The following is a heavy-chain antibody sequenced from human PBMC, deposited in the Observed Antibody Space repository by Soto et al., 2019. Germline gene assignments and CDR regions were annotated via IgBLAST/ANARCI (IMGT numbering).Heavy chain of an antibody. CDR2: INHSGST. CDR1: GGSFSGYY. J-gene: IGHJ4*02. V-gene: IGHV4-34*01. Sequence: SETLSLTCAFYGGSFSGYYWSWIRQPPGKGLEWIGEINHSGSTNYNPSLESRVTISVDTSKNQFSLKLGSVTAADTAVYYCARAPYPAAHYPSFDYWGQGTLVTVSS. CDR3: ARAPYPAAHYPSFDY. D-gene: IGHD2-2*01.